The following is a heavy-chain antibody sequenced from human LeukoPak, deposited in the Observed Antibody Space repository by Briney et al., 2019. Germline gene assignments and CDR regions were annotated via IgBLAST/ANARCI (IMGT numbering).Heavy chain of an antibody. CDR2: ISVDGESA. CDR3: AQGYLSGWYPY. V-gene: IGHV3-23*01. J-gene: IGHJ4*02. Sequence: GGSLRLSCAASGLTFSNYAMSWVRQAPGKGLEWISAISVDGESAYYADSVKGRFIISRDNSKNTLYLQLSSLRAEDTAVYYCAQGYLSGWYPYWGLGSLVSVSS. D-gene: IGHD6-19*01. CDR1: GLTFSNYA.